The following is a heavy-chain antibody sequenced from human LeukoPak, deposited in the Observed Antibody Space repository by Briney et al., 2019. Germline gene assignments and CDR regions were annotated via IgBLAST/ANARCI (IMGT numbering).Heavy chain of an antibody. D-gene: IGHD5-24*01. J-gene: IGHJ3*02. CDR2: INPSGGST. CDR3: ARGSGRWLQNDAFDI. Sequence: ASVNVSCKASGYTFTSYYMHWVRQAPGQGLEWMGIINPSGGSTSYAQKFQGRVTMTRDTSTSTVYMELSSLRSEDTAVYYCARGSGRWLQNDAFDIWGQGTMVTVSS. V-gene: IGHV1-46*01. CDR1: GYTFTSYY.